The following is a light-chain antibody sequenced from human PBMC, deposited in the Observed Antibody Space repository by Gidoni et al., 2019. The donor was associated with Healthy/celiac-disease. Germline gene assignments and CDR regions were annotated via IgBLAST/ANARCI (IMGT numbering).Light chain of an antibody. J-gene: IGKJ1*01. Sequence: DIQMTQSPSTLSASVGDRVTITCRASQSISSLLAWYQQKPGKAPKLLIYDASCLESGVPSRFSGSGSGTEFPLTISSLQPDDFATYYCQQYNSYAPWTFGQGTKVEIK. CDR1: QSISSL. V-gene: IGKV1-5*01. CDR2: DAS. CDR3: QQYNSYAPWT.